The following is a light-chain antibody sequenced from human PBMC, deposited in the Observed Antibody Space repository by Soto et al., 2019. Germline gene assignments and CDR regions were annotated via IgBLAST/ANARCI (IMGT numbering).Light chain of an antibody. V-gene: IGKV3-11*01. Sequence: EIVLTQSPATLSLSPGERATLSCRASQSVSSYLAWYQQKPGQAPRLLIYDASNRATGIPARFSGSGSGTDFTLTISSLEPEDFAVYYCQQRSNWLMYTFGQGTKLDI. J-gene: IGKJ2*01. CDR1: QSVSSY. CDR3: QQRSNWLMYT. CDR2: DAS.